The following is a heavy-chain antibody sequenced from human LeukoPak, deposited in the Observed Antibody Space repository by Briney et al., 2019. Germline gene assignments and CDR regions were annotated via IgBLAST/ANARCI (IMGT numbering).Heavy chain of an antibody. V-gene: IGHV3-23*01. CDR1: GFTFSNHA. CDR2: ISGSGRTT. J-gene: IGHJ4*02. CDR3: AKNVVVKRYIDY. Sequence: GGSLRLSCAASGFTFSNHAMSWVRQTPGKGLQWVSVISGSGRTTEYADSVKGRFTISRDNSKNTLSLQMNSLRVEDTAIYYCAKNVVVKRYIDYWDQGTLVTVSS. D-gene: IGHD2-15*01.